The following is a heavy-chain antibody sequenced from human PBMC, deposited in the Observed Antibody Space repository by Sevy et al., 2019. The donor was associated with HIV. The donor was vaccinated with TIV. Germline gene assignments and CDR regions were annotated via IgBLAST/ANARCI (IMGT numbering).Heavy chain of an antibody. CDR2: ISGSGGYT. Sequence: VSLRLSCAASGFIFSSYVMNWVRQAPGKGLEWVSGISGSGGYTYYADSVKGRFTISRDNSNKILYLEMNTLRVEDTAVYYCAGGSWSGFDYWGQGTLVTVSS. CDR1: GFIFSSYV. V-gene: IGHV3-23*01. J-gene: IGHJ4*02. D-gene: IGHD3-3*01. CDR3: AGGSWSGFDY.